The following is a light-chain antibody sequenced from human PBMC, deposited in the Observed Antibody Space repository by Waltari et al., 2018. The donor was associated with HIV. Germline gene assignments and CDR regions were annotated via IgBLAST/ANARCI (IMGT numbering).Light chain of an antibody. J-gene: IGKJ5*01. CDR1: QSVSSN. CDR2: DAS. V-gene: IGKV3-15*01. Sequence: DKVMTQSPATLSVSPGERATLSCRASQSVSSNLAWYQQKPGQAPRLLIDDASTRATGIPGRFSGSGSGTEFTLTISSLQSEDFAVYYCQQYNSWPITFGQGTRLEIK. CDR3: QQYNSWPIT.